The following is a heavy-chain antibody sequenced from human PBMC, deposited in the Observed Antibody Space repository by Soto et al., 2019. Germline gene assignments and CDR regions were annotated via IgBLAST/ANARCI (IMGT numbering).Heavy chain of an antibody. Sequence: QVQLVQSGAEVKKPGSSVKVSCKVSGGIFSSYAIGWVRQAPGQGLEWMAGIIPITGTTNHAQKFQGRVTVTADESTTTVYMELSSLTAEDTAVYYCAREYSSSSQYLYFDVWGRGTLVTASS. J-gene: IGHJ2*01. CDR3: AREYSSSSQYLYFDV. CDR1: GGIFSSYA. CDR2: IIPITGTT. D-gene: IGHD6-6*01. V-gene: IGHV1-69*01.